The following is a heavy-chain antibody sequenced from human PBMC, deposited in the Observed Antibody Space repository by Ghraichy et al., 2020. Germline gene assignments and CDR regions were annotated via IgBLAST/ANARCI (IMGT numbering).Heavy chain of an antibody. CDR1: GGSISSGGYY. CDR2: IYYSGST. CDR3: ARVGDCSSTSCYSVHYGMDV. J-gene: IGHJ6*02. D-gene: IGHD2-2*01. Sequence: SETLSLTCTVSGGSISSGGYYWSWIRQHPGKGLEWIGYIYYSGSTYYNPSLKSRVTISVDTSKNQFSLKLSSVTAADTAVYYCARVGDCSSTSCYSVHYGMDVWGQGTTVTVSS. V-gene: IGHV4-31*03.